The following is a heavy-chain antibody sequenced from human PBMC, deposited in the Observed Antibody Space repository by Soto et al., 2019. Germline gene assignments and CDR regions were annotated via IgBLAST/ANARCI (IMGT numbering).Heavy chain of an antibody. J-gene: IGHJ4*02. D-gene: IGHD6-19*01. V-gene: IGHV4-59*01. CDR1: GGSISSYY. CDR2: IYYSGST. Sequence: SETLSLTFTVSGGSISSYYWNWIRQPPGKGLEWIGYIYYSGSTNYNPSLKSRVTMSVDTSKNQCSLKLSSVTAADTAVYYCARGGVGSGWYSIDNWGQGTAVTVSS. CDR3: ARGGVGSGWYSIDN.